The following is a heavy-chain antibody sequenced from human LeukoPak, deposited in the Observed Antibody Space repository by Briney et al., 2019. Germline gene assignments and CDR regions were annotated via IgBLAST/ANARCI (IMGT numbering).Heavy chain of an antibody. CDR1: GFTFSSYG. CDR3: ARDSYSKY. J-gene: IGHJ4*02. V-gene: IGHV3-30*03. D-gene: IGHD2-15*01. Sequence: GGSLRLSCAASGFTFSSYGMHWVRQAPGKGLEWVAVISYDGSNKYYADSVKGRFTISRDNSKNTLYLQMNSLRAEDTAVYYCARDSYSKYWGQGTLVTVSS. CDR2: ISYDGSNK.